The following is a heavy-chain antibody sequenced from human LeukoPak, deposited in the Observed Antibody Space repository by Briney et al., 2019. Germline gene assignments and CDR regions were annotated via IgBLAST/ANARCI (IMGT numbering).Heavy chain of an antibody. V-gene: IGHV3-23*01. CDR1: GFTFSSYA. J-gene: IGHJ4*02. Sequence: GGSLRLSCAASGFTFSSYAMSWVRLAPGKGLEWVSGIGGGGDATYYANSVKGRFTISRDNSKSTLYLQLNSLRAEDTAIYYCAKAARFSSSWYDYWGQGTLVTVSS. D-gene: IGHD6-13*01. CDR2: IGGGGDAT. CDR3: AKAARFSSSWYDY.